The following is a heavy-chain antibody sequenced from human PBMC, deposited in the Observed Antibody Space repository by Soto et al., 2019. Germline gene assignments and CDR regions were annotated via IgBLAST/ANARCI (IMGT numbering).Heavy chain of an antibody. V-gene: IGHV4-34*01. CDR3: ARDAFCGSGTCRVGHWLDP. CDR1: GGPFSGVY. D-gene: IGHD2-21*01. J-gene: IGHJ5*02. Sequence: XETLSLTCAVSGGPFSGVYWSWIRQPPGKGLEWIGGVNHRGSANYNPSLESRVTMSVDTSKNQFSLKLTSVTAADSAVYYCARDAFCGSGTCRVGHWLDPWGQGNLVTVPS. CDR2: VNHRGSA.